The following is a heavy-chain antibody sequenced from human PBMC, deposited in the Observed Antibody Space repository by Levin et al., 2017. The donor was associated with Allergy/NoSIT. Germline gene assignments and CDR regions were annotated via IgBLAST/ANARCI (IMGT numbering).Heavy chain of an antibody. V-gene: IGHV3-15*01. CDR1: GITFSNAW. D-gene: IGHD6-13*01. Sequence: GESLKISCAASGITFSNAWMSWARQAPGKGLEWVGRIKSKTDGGTTEYAAPVKGRFTISRDDSKNTLYLQLNSLKPEDTAVYFCTTYSSSWYYFDYWGQGTLVTVSS. CDR2: IKSKTDGGTT. CDR3: TTYSSSWYYFDY. J-gene: IGHJ4*02.